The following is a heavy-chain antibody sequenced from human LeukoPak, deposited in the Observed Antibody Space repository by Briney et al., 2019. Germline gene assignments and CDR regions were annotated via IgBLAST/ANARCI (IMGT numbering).Heavy chain of an antibody. J-gene: IGHJ4*02. CDR2: INHSEST. V-gene: IGHV4-34*01. CDR1: GGSFRGYY. D-gene: IGHD2-2*01. CDR3: ARGRGPAAAG. Sequence: SETLSLTCAVYGGSFRGYYWSWSRHPPRKGMEWIGEINHSESTKYNPTLKSRVTISVVTSKNQVSLKLSSGTAAGTAVYYCARGRGPAAAGWGQGTLVTVSS.